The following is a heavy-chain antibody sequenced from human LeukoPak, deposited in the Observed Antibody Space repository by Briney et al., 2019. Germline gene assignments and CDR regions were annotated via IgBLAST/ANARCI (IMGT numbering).Heavy chain of an antibody. J-gene: IGHJ4*02. CDR3: AKDRFPDCSGGSCSTFDY. V-gene: IGHV3-7*03. Sequence: PGGCLRLSCATSEFTFSNYWMSWVRQAPGKGLEWVANIKQDGSETYYVDSVKGRFTISRDNAKNSLYLQMNSLRVEDAAVYYCAKDRFPDCSGGSCSTFDYWGQGIPVTVSS. CDR2: IKQDGSET. CDR1: EFTFSNYW. D-gene: IGHD2-15*01.